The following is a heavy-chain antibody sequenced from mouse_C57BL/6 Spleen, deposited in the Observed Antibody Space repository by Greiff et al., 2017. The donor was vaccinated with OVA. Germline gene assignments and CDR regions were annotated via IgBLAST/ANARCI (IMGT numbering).Heavy chain of an antibody. CDR2: IWSGGST. D-gene: IGHD1-1*01. J-gene: IGHJ1*03. V-gene: IGHV2-2*01. CDR1: GFSLTSYG. Sequence: VKLKESGPGLVQPSQSLSITCTVSGFSLTSYGVHWVRQSPGKGLEWLGVIWSGGSTDYNAAFISRLSISTDNSKSHVFFKMNSLQADDTAIYYCARRNYDWYFDVWGTGTTVTVSS. CDR3: ARRNYDWYFDV.